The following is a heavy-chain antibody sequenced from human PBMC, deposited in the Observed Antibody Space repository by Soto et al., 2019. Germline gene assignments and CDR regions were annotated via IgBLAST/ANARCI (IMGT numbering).Heavy chain of an antibody. CDR1: GYTFTGYY. V-gene: IGHV1-2*02. CDR2: INPNSGGT. D-gene: IGHD3-22*01. CDR3: ARDQFSAGQRCRDSSGYPDY. Sequence: ASVKVSCKASGYTFTGYYMHWVRQAPGQGLEWMGWINPNSGGTNYAQKFQGRVTMTRDTSISTAYMELSRLRSDDTAVYYCARDQFSAGQRCRDSSGYPDYWGQGTLVTVSS. J-gene: IGHJ4*02.